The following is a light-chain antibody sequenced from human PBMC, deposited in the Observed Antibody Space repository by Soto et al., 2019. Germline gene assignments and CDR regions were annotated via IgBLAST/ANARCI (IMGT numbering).Light chain of an antibody. J-gene: IGKJ2*01. Sequence: EIVLTQSPGTLSLSPGERATLSCRASQSVSSIYLAWYHQKPGQAPRLLIYGASSRATGIPDRFSGSGSGTDFTRTISSLDPEDFTVYYCQQYCISPYTFVQVTKLEIK. CDR3: QQYCISPYT. V-gene: IGKV3-20*01. CDR2: GAS. CDR1: QSVSSIY.